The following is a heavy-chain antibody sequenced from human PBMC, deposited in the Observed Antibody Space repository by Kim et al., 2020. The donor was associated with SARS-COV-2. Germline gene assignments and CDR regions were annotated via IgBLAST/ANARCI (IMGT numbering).Heavy chain of an antibody. J-gene: IGHJ3*02. CDR2: INHSGST. CDR3: ARGRGYSFAFDI. V-gene: IGHV4-34*01. D-gene: IGHD5-18*01. Sequence: SETLSLTCAVYGGSFSGYYWSWIRQPPGKGLEWIGEINHSGSTNYNPSLKSRVTISVDTSKNQFSLKLSSVTAADTAVYYCARGRGYSFAFDIWGQGTMV. CDR1: GGSFSGYY.